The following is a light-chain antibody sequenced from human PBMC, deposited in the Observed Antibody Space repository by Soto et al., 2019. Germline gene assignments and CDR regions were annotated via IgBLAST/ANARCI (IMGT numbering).Light chain of an antibody. CDR2: GVY. CDR3: QHYGYSQWT. V-gene: IGKV3D-15*01. CDR1: QSIGSN. Sequence: EIVMTQSPATLSVSPGERATLSCRASQSIGSNLVWYQQRPGQAPRLLIYGVYTRASGIPDRFSGSGSGTEFTLTITRLEPEDSAVYFCQHYGYSQWTFGQGTKVDIK. J-gene: IGKJ1*01.